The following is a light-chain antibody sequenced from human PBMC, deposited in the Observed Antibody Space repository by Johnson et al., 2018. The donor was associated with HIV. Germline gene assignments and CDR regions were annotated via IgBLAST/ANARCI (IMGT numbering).Light chain of an antibody. J-gene: IGLJ1*01. Sequence: QSVLTQPPSVSAAPGQKVIISCSGSSSNIGNNYVSWYQQLPGTAPKLLIYDNNKRPSGIPGRFSGSKSGTSATLDITGLQTGDEADYYCATWDSSLRTGCFGSGTKVTVL. CDR2: DNN. V-gene: IGLV1-51*01. CDR1: SSNIGNNY. CDR3: ATWDSSLRTGC.